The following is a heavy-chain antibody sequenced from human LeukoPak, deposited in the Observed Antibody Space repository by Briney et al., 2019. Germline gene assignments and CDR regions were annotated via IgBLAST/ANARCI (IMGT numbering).Heavy chain of an antibody. Sequence: ASVKVSCKASGYTFTGYYMHWVRQAPGQGLEWMGRINPNSGGTNYAQKFQGRVTMTRDTSISTAYMELSRLRSDDTAVYYCARDRVTTVRGGNWFDPWGQGTLVTVSS. CDR1: GYTFTGYY. D-gene: IGHD3-10*01. V-gene: IGHV1-2*06. J-gene: IGHJ5*02. CDR2: INPNSGGT. CDR3: ARDRVTTVRGGNWFDP.